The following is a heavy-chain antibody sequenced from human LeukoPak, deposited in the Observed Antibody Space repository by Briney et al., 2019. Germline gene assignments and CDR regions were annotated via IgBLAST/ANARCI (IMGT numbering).Heavy chain of an antibody. J-gene: IGHJ4*02. V-gene: IGHV1-69*13. CDR2: IIPIFGTA. CDR3: ARDPDYGGNHYFDY. Sequence: GASVKVSCKASGGTFSSYAISWVRQAPGQGLEWMGGIIPIFGTANYAQKFQGRVTITADESTSTAYMELSSLRSEDTAVYYCARDPDYGGNHYFDYWGQGTLVTVSS. CDR1: GGTFSSYA. D-gene: IGHD4-23*01.